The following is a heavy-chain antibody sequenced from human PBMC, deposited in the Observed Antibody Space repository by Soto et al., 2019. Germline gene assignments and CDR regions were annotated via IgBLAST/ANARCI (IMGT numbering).Heavy chain of an antibody. D-gene: IGHD2-15*01. CDR2: IQSGGPT. V-gene: IGHV3-66*01. J-gene: IGHJ6*04. Sequence: GGSLRLSCAASGFTVSSKYMSWVRQAPGKGLEWVSLIQSGGPTYYADSVKGRFTIFRDTSENTLHLQMDSLRAEDTAVYYCARDDVLCDGGSCYGVPLAVWGKGTTVTVSS. CDR3: ARDDVLCDGGSCYGVPLAV. CDR1: GFTVSSKY.